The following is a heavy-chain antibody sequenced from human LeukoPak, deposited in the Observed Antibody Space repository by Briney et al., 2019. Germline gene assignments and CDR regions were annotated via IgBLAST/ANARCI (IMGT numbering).Heavy chain of an antibody. CDR2: IMPIFGTA. D-gene: IGHD5-12*01. CDR3: ARLPLPVVATTSQTYSYYGMDV. CDR1: GGTFSSYA. Sequence: VASVTVSCKACGGTFSSYAISWVRQAPGEGREWMGGIMPIFGTAKYAQKFQGRVTITADESTSTAYLELSSLRSEDTAVYYCARLPLPVVATTSQTYSYYGMDVWGQGTTVTVSS. J-gene: IGHJ6*02. V-gene: IGHV1-69*13.